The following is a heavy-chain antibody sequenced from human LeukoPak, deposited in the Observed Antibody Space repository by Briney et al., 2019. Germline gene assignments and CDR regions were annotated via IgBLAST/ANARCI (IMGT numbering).Heavy chain of an antibody. Sequence: ASVKVSCKASAYTFTSYNINWVRQATGQGLEWMGWMNPNSGNTDYAQKFQGRVTMTRNTSISTAYMELSSLTSEDTAVYYCARDGSGSYYDRGWFDPWGQGTLVTVPS. D-gene: IGHD3-10*01. CDR2: MNPNSGNT. CDR1: AYTFTSYN. J-gene: IGHJ5*02. CDR3: ARDGSGSYYDRGWFDP. V-gene: IGHV1-8*01.